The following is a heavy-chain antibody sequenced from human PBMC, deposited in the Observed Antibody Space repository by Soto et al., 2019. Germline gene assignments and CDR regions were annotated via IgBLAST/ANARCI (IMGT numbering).Heavy chain of an antibody. D-gene: IGHD6-19*01. CDR1: GYTFTSYG. V-gene: IGHV1-18*01. Sequence: ASVKVSCKASGYTFTSYGISWVRQAPGQGLEWMGRISAYNGNTNYAQKFQGRVTMTRDTSTSTVYMELSSLRSEDTAVYYCARSRILWVAGITLDFFDYWGQGTLVTVSS. CDR2: ISAYNGNT. J-gene: IGHJ4*02. CDR3: ARSRILWVAGITLDFFDY.